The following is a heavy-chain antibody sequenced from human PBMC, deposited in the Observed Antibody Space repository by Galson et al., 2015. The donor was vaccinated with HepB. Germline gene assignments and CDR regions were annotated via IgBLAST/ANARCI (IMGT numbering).Heavy chain of an antibody. D-gene: IGHD2-2*01. V-gene: IGHV5-51*03. J-gene: IGHJ5*02. CDR3: ARGVVVPAAILGCFDP. CDR2: IYPGDSDT. Sequence: SGAEAQKPGESLQISCKGSGYSFTSYWIGWVRQMPGKGLEWMGIIYPGDSDTRYSPSFQGQVTISADKSISTAYLQWSSLKASDTAMYYCARGVVVPAAILGCFDPWGQGTLVTVSS. CDR1: GYSFTSYW.